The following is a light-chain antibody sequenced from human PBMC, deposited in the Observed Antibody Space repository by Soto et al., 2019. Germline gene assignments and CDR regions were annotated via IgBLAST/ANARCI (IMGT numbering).Light chain of an antibody. J-gene: IGKJ1*01. CDR3: QQANSCPRT. V-gene: IGKV1-12*01. CDR1: QGIGSQ. CDR2: AAS. Sequence: DIQMTQSPSSVSASVGDRVSITCRASQGIGSQLAWYQQNPGKAPKLLIHAASTLQRGVPSRFSGSGSGTDFTLTISSLQSDDFATYYCQQANSCPRTFGQGTKVEIE.